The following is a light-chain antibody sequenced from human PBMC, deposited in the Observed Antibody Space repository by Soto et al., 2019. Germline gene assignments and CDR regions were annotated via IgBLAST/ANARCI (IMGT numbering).Light chain of an antibody. CDR1: QSVNSY. J-gene: IGKJ5*01. V-gene: IGKV3-11*01. CDR2: DAS. CDR3: QQRSNWPSIT. Sequence: EIVLTQSPATLSLSPGERATLSCRASQSVNSYLAWYQQKPGQAPRLLIYDASNRASGIPARFSGSGSGTDFTLIISRLEPADFAVYYCQQRSNWPSITFGQGTRLEIK.